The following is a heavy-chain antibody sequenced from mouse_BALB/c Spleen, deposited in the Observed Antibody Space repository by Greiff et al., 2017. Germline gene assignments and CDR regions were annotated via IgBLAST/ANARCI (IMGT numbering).Heavy chain of an antibody. D-gene: IGHD2-1*01. Sequence: QVQLQQSGAELVRPGASVTLSCKASGYTFTDYEMHWVKQTPVHGLEWIGAIDPETGGTAYNQKFKGKATLTADKSSSTAYMELRSLTSEDSAVYYCTRKGNWYYFDYWGQGTTLTVSS. CDR3: TRKGNWYYFDY. CDR2: IDPETGGT. CDR1: GYTFTDYE. J-gene: IGHJ2*01. V-gene: IGHV1-15*01.